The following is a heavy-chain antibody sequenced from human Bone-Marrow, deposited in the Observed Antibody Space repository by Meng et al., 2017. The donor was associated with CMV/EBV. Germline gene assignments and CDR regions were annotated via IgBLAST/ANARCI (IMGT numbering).Heavy chain of an antibody. CDR3: ARDKWLRLRYFDY. D-gene: IGHD5-12*01. CDR1: GYTFTRFG. Sequence: ASVKVSCKASGYTFTRFGISWVRQAPGQGLEWMGWINPNSGGTNYAQKFQGRVTMTRDTSISTAYMELSRLRSDDTAVYYCARDKWLRLRYFDYWGQGTLVTVSS. J-gene: IGHJ4*02. V-gene: IGHV1-2*02. CDR2: INPNSGGT.